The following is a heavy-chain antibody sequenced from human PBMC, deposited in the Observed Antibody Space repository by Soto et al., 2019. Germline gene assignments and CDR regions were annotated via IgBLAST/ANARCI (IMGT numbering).Heavy chain of an antibody. Sequence: SVKVSCKASGGTFSSYAISWVRQAPRQGLEWMGGIIPIFGTANYAQKFQGRVTITADESTSTAYMELSSLRSEDTAVYYCASVQRGGDYSNYPYYYYGMDVWGQGTTVTVSS. CDR1: GGTFSSYA. CDR2: IIPIFGTA. D-gene: IGHD4-4*01. V-gene: IGHV1-69*13. CDR3: ASVQRGGDYSNYPYYYYGMDV. J-gene: IGHJ6*02.